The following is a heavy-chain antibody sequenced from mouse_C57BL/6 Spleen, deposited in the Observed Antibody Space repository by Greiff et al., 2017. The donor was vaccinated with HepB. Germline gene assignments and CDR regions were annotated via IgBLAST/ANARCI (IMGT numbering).Heavy chain of an antibody. V-gene: IGHV1-81*01. J-gene: IGHJ3*01. CDR1: GYTFTSYG. Sequence: QVQLQQSGAELARPGASVKLSCKASGYTFTSYGISWVKQRTGQGLEWIGEIYPRSGNTYYNEKFKGKATFTADKSSNTAYMQLSSLTTEDSAIYYCARYDYSNPSWFAYWGQGTLVTVSA. D-gene: IGHD2-5*01. CDR2: IYPRSGNT. CDR3: ARYDYSNPSWFAY.